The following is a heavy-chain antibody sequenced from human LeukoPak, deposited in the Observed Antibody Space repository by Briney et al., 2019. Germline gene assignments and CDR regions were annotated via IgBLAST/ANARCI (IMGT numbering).Heavy chain of an antibody. D-gene: IGHD6-6*01. CDR3: AREPYSSSLDY. V-gene: IGHV3-48*04. J-gene: IGHJ4*02. CDR2: ISSSSSTI. CDR1: GFTFSSYS. Sequence: SGGSLRLSCAASGFTFSSYSMNWVRQAPGKGLEWVSYISSSSSTIYYADSVKGRFTISRDNAKNSLYLQMNSLRAEDTAVYYCAREPYSSSLDYWGQGTLVTVSS.